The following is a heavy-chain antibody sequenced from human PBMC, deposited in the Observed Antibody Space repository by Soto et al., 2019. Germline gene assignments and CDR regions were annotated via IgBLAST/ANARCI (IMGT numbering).Heavy chain of an antibody. CDR1: GVSISSSDW. D-gene: IGHD6-25*01. CDR2: IYHSGSP. V-gene: IGHV4-4*02. CDR3: ARDKAAD. J-gene: IGHJ4*02. Sequence: QVQLQESGPGLVKPSGTLSLTFTVSGVSISSSDWWSWVRQPPGKGLEWIGEIYHSGSPNYNPSLKSRVNISVDKSKNHFYLKLTSVTAADTAVYYCARDKAADWGQGTLVTVSS.